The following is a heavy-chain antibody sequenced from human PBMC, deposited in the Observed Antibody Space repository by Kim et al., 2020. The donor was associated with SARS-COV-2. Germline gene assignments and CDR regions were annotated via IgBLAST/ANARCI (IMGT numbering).Heavy chain of an antibody. Sequence: GGSLRLSCAASGFTFSSYSMNWVRQAPGKGLEWVAFICSSSSYKYYADSVKGRFTISRDNAKNSLYLQMNSLRAEDTAVYYCARDQIYCSSTSCYAYDYCAMDVWGQGTTVTVSS. D-gene: IGHD2-2*01. CDR1: GFTFSSYS. J-gene: IGHJ6*02. CDR2: ICSSSSYK. CDR3: ARDQIYCSSTSCYAYDYCAMDV. V-gene: IGHV3-21*01.